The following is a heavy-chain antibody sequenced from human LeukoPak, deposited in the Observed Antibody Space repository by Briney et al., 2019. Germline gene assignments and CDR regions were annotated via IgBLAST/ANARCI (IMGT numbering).Heavy chain of an antibody. J-gene: IGHJ3*02. V-gene: IGHV3-21*01. CDR3: ARPTYYYDSSTPDAFDI. Sequence: GGSLRLSCAASGITFKNYNMNWVRQAPGKGLEWVAFIGAASSYMFYADSVKGRFAISRDNAKNSLYLQMNSLRAEDTAVYYCARPTYYYDSSTPDAFDIWGQGTMVTVSS. CDR1: GITFKNYN. D-gene: IGHD3-22*01. CDR2: IGAASSYM.